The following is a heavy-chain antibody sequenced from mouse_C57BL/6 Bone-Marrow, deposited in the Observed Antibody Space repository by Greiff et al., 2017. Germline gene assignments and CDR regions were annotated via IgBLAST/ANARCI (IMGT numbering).Heavy chain of an antibody. CDR2: ISSGGSYT. D-gene: IGHD1-1*01. CDR3: ASRYYGSSYAMDY. V-gene: IGHV5-6*01. J-gene: IGHJ4*01. CDR1: GFTFSSYG. Sequence: EVQRVESGGDLVKPGGSLKLSCAASGFTFSSYGMSWVRQTPDKRLEWVATISSGGSYTYYPDSVKGRFTISRDNAKNNLYLQMSSLKSEDTAMYYCASRYYGSSYAMDYWGQGTSVTVSS.